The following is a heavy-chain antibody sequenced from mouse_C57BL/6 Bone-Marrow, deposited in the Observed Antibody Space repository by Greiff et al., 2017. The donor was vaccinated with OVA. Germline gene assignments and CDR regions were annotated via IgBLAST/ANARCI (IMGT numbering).Heavy chain of an antibody. CDR1: GYTFTSYG. D-gene: IGHD1-1*01. Sequence: QVQLQQSGAELARPGASVKLSCKASGYTFTSYGISWVKQRTGQGLEWIGEIYPRRGNTYYNEKFKGKATLTADKSSSTAYMELRSLTSEDSAVYFCARGRGAMDYWGQGTSVTVSS. CDR2: IYPRRGNT. J-gene: IGHJ4*01. CDR3: ARGRGAMDY. V-gene: IGHV1-81*01.